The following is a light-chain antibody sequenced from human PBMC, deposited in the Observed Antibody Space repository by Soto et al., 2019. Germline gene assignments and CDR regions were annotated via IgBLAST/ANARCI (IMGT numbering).Light chain of an antibody. CDR1: SSDVGAYKY. CDR2: EVS. Sequence: QSALTQPPSASGSPGQSVTISCTGTSSDVGAYKYVSWYQQHPGKAPKLMIYEVSKRPSGVPDRFSGSKSGNTASLTVSGLQAEDEADYYCSSYAVSNNPYVFGTGTKVTVL. J-gene: IGLJ1*01. V-gene: IGLV2-8*01. CDR3: SSYAVSNNPYV.